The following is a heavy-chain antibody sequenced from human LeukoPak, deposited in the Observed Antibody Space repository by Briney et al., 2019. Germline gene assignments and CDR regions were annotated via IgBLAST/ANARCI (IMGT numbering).Heavy chain of an antibody. J-gene: IGHJ4*02. V-gene: IGHV3-33*01. D-gene: IGHD3-22*01. CDR2: IWYDGSNK. Sequence: GGSLRLSCAASGFTFSSYGMHWVRQAPGKGLEWVAVIWYDGSNKYYADSVKGRFTISRDNSKNTLYLQMNSLRAEDTAVYYCARDSFRYDSSGYYYGSTPSFDYWGPGTLVTVSS. CDR1: GFTFSSYG. CDR3: ARDSFRYDSSGYYYGSTPSFDY.